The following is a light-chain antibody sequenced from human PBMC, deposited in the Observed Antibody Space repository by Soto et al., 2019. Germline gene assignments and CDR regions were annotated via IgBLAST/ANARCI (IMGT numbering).Light chain of an antibody. J-gene: IGKJ4*01. CDR2: LAS. CDR3: QQYHSPPVT. V-gene: IGKV4-1*01. CDR1: QTVFRSSDNKNY. Sequence: DIVMTQSPDSLAVSLGARATINCKYSQTVFRSSDNKNYLAWYQQKPGQPPKLLIYLASTRESGVPDRFSGSGSGTDFTLTISSLQAEDVATYYCQQYHSPPVTFGGGTKVEIK.